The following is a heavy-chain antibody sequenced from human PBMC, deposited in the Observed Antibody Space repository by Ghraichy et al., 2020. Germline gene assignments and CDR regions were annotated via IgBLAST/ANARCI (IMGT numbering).Heavy chain of an antibody. V-gene: IGHV3-20*04. D-gene: IGHD7-27*01. Sequence: GGSLRLSCAASGFTFEDYGLTWVRQVPGKGLEWVSGINWNGYSTSYADSVKGRFIISRDNAANSLYLQMNSLRVEDTALYYCARDPGENNNSFFDWWGQGALVTVSS. CDR1: GFTFEDYG. CDR3: ARDPGENNNSFFDW. J-gene: IGHJ4*02. CDR2: INWNGYST.